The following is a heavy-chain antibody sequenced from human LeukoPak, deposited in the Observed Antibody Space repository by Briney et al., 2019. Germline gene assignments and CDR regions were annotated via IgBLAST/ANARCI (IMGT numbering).Heavy chain of an antibody. CDR1: GYTFTSYG. V-gene: IGHV1-18*01. J-gene: IGHJ4*02. CDR3: ARGVFTGGWLRPDY. CDR2: ISAYNGNT. D-gene: IGHD6-19*01. Sequence: ASVKVSCKASGYTFTSYGISWVRQAPGQGFEWMGWISAYNGNTNYAQKLQGRVTMTTDTSTSTAYTELRSLRSDDTAVYYCARGVFTGGWLRPDYWGQGTLVTVSS.